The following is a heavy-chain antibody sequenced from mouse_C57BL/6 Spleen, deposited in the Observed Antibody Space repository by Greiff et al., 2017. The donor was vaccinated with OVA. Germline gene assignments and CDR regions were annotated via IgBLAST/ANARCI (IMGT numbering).Heavy chain of an antibody. Sequence: DVKLVESGGGLVKPGGSLKLSCAASGFTFSDYGMHWVRQAPEKGLEWVAYISSGSSTIYYADTVKGRFTISRDNAKNTLFLQMTSLRSEDTAMYYCARRILDYFDYWGQGTTLTVSS. CDR1: GFTFSDYG. CDR2: ISSGSSTI. V-gene: IGHV5-17*01. CDR3: ARRILDYFDY. J-gene: IGHJ2*01.